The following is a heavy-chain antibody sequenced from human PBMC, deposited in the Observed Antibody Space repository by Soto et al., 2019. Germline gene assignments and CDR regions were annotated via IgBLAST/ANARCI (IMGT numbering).Heavy chain of an antibody. V-gene: IGHV4-59*01. D-gene: IGHD4-4*01. CDR3: ARADSNYEAYYYYYYMDV. J-gene: IGHJ6*03. CDR2: IYYSGST. Sequence: SETLSLTCTVSGVSISSYYWIWIRQPPGKGLEWIGYIYYSGSTNYNPSLKSRVTISVDTSKNQFSLKLSSVTAADTAVYYCARADSNYEAYYYYYYMDVWGKGTTVTVSS. CDR1: GVSISSYY.